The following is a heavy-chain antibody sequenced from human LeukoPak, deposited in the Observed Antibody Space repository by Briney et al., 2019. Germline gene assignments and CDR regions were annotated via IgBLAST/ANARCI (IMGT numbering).Heavy chain of an antibody. CDR1: GFTFSGYS. D-gene: IGHD3-22*01. J-gene: IGHJ4*02. CDR3: AREVSEGFDF. CDR2: FGTRSTSI. V-gene: IGHV3-21*01. Sequence: NPGGSLRLSCTASGFTFSGYSMNWIRQAPGKGLEWVSSFGTRSTSICHAGSVKGRFAISRDNAKNSLYLQMNSLRAGDTAVYYCAREVSEGFDFWGQGTLVTVSS.